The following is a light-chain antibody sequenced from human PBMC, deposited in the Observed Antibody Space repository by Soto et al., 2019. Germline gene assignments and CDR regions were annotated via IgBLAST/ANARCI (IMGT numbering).Light chain of an antibody. Sequence: EIVMTQSPATLSVSPGERATLSCRASQSVSSKLAWYQQKPGQAPRLLIYRASTRATDIPARFSGSGSGTDFTLTISSLEPEDFAVYYCQQRSKWPLTFGGGTKVDI. CDR1: QSVSSK. CDR2: RAS. J-gene: IGKJ4*01. CDR3: QQRSKWPLT. V-gene: IGKV3-15*01.